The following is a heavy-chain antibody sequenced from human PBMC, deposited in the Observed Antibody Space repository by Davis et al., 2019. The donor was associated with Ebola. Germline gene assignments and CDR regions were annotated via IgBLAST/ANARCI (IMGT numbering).Heavy chain of an antibody. CDR2: IYPGDSDT. V-gene: IGHV5-51*01. J-gene: IGHJ4*02. CDR3: ARGTDGYNPGGYFDS. Sequence: PGGSLRLSCKGSGYSFTNYWIGWVRQTPGKGLEWMGIIYPGDSDTKYSPSFQGQITISADKSISTAYLQWSSLKASDTAMYYCARGTDGYNPGGYFDSWGQGTLVTVSS. CDR1: GYSFTNYW. D-gene: IGHD5-24*01.